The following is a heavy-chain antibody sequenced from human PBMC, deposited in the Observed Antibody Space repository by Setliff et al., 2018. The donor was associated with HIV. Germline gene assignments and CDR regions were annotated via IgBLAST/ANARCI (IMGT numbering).Heavy chain of an antibody. J-gene: IGHJ4*02. CDR1: GGSISSGGYY. CDR3: ARMAPDGTGGYYFDA. D-gene: IGHD3-16*01. Sequence: SETLSLTCTVSGGSISSGGYYWSWIRQHPGKGLEWIGYIYYSGSTYYNPSLKSRVTISVDASNKKFSLNLMSVTAAETAVYYCARMAPDGTGGYYFDAWGQGTLVTV. V-gene: IGHV4-31*03. CDR2: IYYSGST.